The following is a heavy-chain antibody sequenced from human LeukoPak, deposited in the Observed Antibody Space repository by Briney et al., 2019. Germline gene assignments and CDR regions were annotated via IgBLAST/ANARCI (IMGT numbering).Heavy chain of an antibody. CDR3: ARDTYDILTGYYKWAFDI. CDR2: ISSSSSYI. Sequence: GGSLRLSCAASGFXFSSYSMNWVRQAPGKGLEWVSSISSSSSYIYYADSVKGRFTISRDNAKNSLYLQMNSLRAEDTAVYYCARDTYDILTGYYKWAFDIWGQGTIVTVSS. V-gene: IGHV3-21*06. J-gene: IGHJ3*02. D-gene: IGHD3-9*01. CDR1: GFXFSSYS.